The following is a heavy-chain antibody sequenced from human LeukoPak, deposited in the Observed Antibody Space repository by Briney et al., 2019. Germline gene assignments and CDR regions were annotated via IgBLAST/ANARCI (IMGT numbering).Heavy chain of an antibody. CDR1: GFTFDDYA. CDR3: AKDIARGIQLWYYGMDV. D-gene: IGHD5-18*01. J-gene: IGHJ6*02. V-gene: IGHV3-43*02. Sequence: GGSLRLSCAASGFTFDDYAMHWVGQAPGKGLEWVSLISGDGGSTYYADSVKGRFTISRDNSKNSLYLQMNSLRTEDTALYYCAKDIARGIQLWYYGMDVWGQGTTVTVSS. CDR2: ISGDGGST.